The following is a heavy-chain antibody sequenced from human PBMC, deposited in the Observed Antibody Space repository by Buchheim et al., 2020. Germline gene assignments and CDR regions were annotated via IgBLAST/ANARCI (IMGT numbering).Heavy chain of an antibody. CDR1: GFTFSGHG. J-gene: IGHJ4*02. V-gene: IGHV3-30*03. Sequence: QVQLVESGGGVVQPGRSLRLSCAASGFTFSGHGMHWVRQAPGKGLEWVAIISSDGSSKHYGDSVKGRFTVSRDNSNNTLYLQMDSLRADDTAVYYCARDRDNYALDYWGQGTL. D-gene: IGHD5-24*01. CDR3: ARDRDNYALDY. CDR2: ISSDGSSK.